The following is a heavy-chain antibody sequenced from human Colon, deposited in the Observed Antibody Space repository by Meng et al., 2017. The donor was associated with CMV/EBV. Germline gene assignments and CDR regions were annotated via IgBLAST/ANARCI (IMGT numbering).Heavy chain of an antibody. D-gene: IGHD6-19*01. CDR2: IRYDGSDA. CDR3: ARDWPQSSGWIMDV. Sequence: GGSLRLSCAASGFTFSHYGMHWVRQAPGKGLEWAAFIRYDGSDAWYADFVKGRFTISRDNFKNTLYLQMNSLSAEDTALYYCARDWPQSSGWIMDVWGQGTTVTVSS. J-gene: IGHJ6*02. V-gene: IGHV3-30*02. CDR1: GFTFSHYG.